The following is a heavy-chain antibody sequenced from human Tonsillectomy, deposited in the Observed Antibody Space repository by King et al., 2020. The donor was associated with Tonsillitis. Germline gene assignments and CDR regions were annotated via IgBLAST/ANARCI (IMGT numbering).Heavy chain of an antibody. Sequence: QLQESGPGLVKPSQTLSLTCSVSGGSITGGSYYWSWIRQPAGKGLEWIGSIDTSGSTTYNPSLGSRVTLSVDTSKNQFSLKLSSVTAAETAVYYCAMGGDLLTGGSLFDPWGQGTLVTVSS. J-gene: IGHJ5*02. CDR2: IDTSGST. CDR1: GGSITGGSYY. D-gene: IGHD3-9*01. V-gene: IGHV4-61*02. CDR3: AMGGDLLTGGSLFDP.